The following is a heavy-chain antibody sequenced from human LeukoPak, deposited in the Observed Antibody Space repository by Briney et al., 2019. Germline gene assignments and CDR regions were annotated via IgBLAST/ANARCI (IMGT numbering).Heavy chain of an antibody. CDR2: IHYSGTT. V-gene: IGHV4-59*01. CDR1: GGSISSYY. D-gene: IGHD1-1*01. Sequence: SETLSLTCTVSGGSISSYYWSWIRQPPGKGREGFGYIHYSGTTNYNPSLKSRVTISVDTSKNQFSLKLSSVTAADTAVYYCARVSWFPGTSYYYMDVSGKGTTVTVSS. CDR3: ARVSWFPGTSYYYMDV. J-gene: IGHJ6*03.